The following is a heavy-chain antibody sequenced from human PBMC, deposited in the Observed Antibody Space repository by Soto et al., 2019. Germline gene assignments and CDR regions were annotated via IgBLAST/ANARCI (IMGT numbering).Heavy chain of an antibody. CDR2: IIPIFGTA. CDR1: GGTFSSYA. V-gene: IGHV1-69*01. J-gene: IGHJ4*02. CDR3: ARVGAYCGGDCYGLDY. Sequence: QVQLVQSGAEVKKPGSSVKVSCKASGGTFSSYAISWVRQAPGQGLEWMGGIIPIFGTANYAQKFQGRVTITAYESTSTAYMELSSLRSEDTAVYYCARVGAYCGGDCYGLDYWGQGTLVTVSS. D-gene: IGHD2-21*02.